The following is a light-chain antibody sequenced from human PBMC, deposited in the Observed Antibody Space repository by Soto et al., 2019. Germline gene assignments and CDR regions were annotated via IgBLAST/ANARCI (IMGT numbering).Light chain of an antibody. CDR3: QRRSIWPPET. Sequence: EIVLTQSPATLSLSPGERAALSCRASQSVSSNLAWYQQKPGQAPRLLIYGASTRATGIPARFSGSGSGTEFTLTISSLQSEDFAVYYCQRRSIWPPETFGQGTRLEIK. J-gene: IGKJ5*01. V-gene: IGKV3-15*01. CDR2: GAS. CDR1: QSVSSN.